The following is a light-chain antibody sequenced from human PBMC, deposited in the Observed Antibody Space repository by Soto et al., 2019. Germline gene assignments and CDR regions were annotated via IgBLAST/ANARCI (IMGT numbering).Light chain of an antibody. V-gene: IGKV3-20*01. Sequence: EIVLTQSPGTLSLSPGERATLSCRASQSVTSSYLAWYQQKPGQAPRLLIYGASSRATGIPDRFSGSGSGTDFTLTISRLEPEDFAVYYCQRYGGSSRYTFGQGTKVEIK. CDR2: GAS. CDR3: QRYGGSSRYT. J-gene: IGKJ2*01. CDR1: QSVTSSY.